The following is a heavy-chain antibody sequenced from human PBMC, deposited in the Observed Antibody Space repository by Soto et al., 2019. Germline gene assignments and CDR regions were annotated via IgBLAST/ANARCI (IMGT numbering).Heavy chain of an antibody. J-gene: IGHJ4*02. CDR2: IYYSGST. V-gene: IGHV4-30-4*01. CDR1: GGSISSGDYY. Sequence: QVQLQESGPGLVKPSQTLSLTCTVSGGSISSGDYYWSWIRQPPGKGLEWIGYIYYSGSTYYNPSLKSGVTISVDTSKTQFALKLSSVTAADTAVYYCARGGGTMVRGVIDYWGQGTLVTVSS. CDR3: ARGGGTMVRGVIDY. D-gene: IGHD3-10*01.